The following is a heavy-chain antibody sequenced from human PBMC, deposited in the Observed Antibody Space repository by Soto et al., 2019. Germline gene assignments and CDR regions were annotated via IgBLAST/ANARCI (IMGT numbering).Heavy chain of an antibody. CDR3: AKDRYCSGGFCYGMDV. Sequence: HPGGSLRLSCAASGFAVNSNYINWVRQAPGKGLEWVSIIYFGGDTFYADSVKGRFSISRDNSKNTVYLQMNSLRAEDTAVYYCAKDRYCSGGFCYGMDVWRQGTTVTVSS. CDR2: IYFGGDT. J-gene: IGHJ6*02. D-gene: IGHD2-15*01. V-gene: IGHV3-53*01. CDR1: GFAVNSNY.